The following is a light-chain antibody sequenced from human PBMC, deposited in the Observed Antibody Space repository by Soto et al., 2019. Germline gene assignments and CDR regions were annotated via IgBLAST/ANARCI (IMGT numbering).Light chain of an antibody. CDR3: GSWDSSLTYV. J-gene: IGLJ1*01. Sequence: QSVLTQPPSVSAAPGQKGTISCSGSSSNIGNNFVTWYQQLPGTAPKLLIYDNNKRPSGIPDRFSGSQSGTSATLGITGLQTGDEAVYYCGSWDSSLTYVFGTGTKV. CDR1: SSNIGNNF. V-gene: IGLV1-51*01. CDR2: DNN.